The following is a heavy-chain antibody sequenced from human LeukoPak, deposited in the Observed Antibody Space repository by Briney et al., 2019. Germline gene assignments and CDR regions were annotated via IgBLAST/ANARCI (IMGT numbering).Heavy chain of an antibody. CDR3: AREGDIYCSGGSCHPPDY. D-gene: IGHD2-15*01. Sequence: GGSLRLSCAASGFTFSSYSMNWVRQAPGKGLEWVSSISSSSSYIYYADSVKGRFTISRDNAKNSLYLQMNSLRAEDTVVYYCAREGDIYCSGGSCHPPDYWGQGTLVTVSS. CDR1: GFTFSSYS. V-gene: IGHV3-21*01. CDR2: ISSSSSYI. J-gene: IGHJ4*02.